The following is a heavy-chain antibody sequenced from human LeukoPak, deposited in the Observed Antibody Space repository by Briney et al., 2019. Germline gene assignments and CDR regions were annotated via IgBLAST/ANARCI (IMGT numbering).Heavy chain of an antibody. D-gene: IGHD2-2*01. J-gene: IGHJ4*02. CDR2: ISSSSSTI. CDR1: GFTFSSYS. CDR3: ARSGDIVVVPAATREYYFDY. V-gene: IGHV3-48*01. Sequence: PGGSLRLSCAASGFTFSSYSMNWVRQAPGKGLEWVSYISSSSSTIYYADSVKGRFTISRDNAKNSLYLQMNSLRAEDTAVYYCARSGDIVVVPAATREYYFDYWGQGTLVTVSS.